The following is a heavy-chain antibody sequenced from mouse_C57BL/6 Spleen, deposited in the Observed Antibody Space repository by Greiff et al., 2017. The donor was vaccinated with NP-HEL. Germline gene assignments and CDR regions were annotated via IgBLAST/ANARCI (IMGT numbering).Heavy chain of an antibody. D-gene: IGHD2-4*01. Sequence: EVMLVESGGGLVKPGGSLKLSCAASGFTFSSYAMSWVRQTPEKRLEWVATISDGGSYTYYPDNVKGRFTISRDNAKNNLYLQMSHLKSEDTAMYYCARGIYYDYPFDYWGQGTTLTVSS. CDR1: GFTFSSYA. V-gene: IGHV5-4*03. J-gene: IGHJ2*01. CDR3: ARGIYYDYPFDY. CDR2: ISDGGSYT.